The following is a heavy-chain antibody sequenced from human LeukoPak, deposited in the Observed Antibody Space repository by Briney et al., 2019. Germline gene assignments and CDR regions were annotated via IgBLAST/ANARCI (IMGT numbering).Heavy chain of an antibody. D-gene: IGHD2/OR15-2a*01. Sequence: GGSLRLSCAASGFTFTTYAMTWVRQAPGKGLEWVSAISGSGGSTYYADSVKGWFTISRDNSKNTLYLQMNSLRAEDTAVYYCAKDYSTPDAYWGQGTLVTVSS. J-gene: IGHJ4*02. CDR3: AKDYSTPDAY. CDR2: ISGSGGST. V-gene: IGHV3-23*01. CDR1: GFTFTTYA.